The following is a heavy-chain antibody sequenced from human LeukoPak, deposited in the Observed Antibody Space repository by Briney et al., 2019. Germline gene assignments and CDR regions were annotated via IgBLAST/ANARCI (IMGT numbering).Heavy chain of an antibody. V-gene: IGHV1-69*05. CDR1: GGTFSSYA. J-gene: IGHJ4*02. D-gene: IGHD6-13*01. Sequence: GSSVKVSCKASGGTFSSYAISWVRQAPGQGLEWMGGIIPIFGTANYAQKFQGRVTITTDESTSTAYMELSSLRSEDTAVYYCARGVAAADIRFDYWGQGTLVTVSS. CDR2: IIPIFGTA. CDR3: ARGVAAADIRFDY.